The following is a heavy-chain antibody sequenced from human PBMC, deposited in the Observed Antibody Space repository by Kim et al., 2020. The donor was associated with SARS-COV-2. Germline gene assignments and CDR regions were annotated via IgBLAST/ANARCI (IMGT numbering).Heavy chain of an antibody. CDR2: T. D-gene: IGHD6-13*01. V-gene: IGHV4-39*07. Sequence: TYYNPSLKSRVTISVATSKDQFSLKLSSVTAADTAVYCCARDQQQLVLDWGQGTLVTVSS. J-gene: IGHJ4*02. CDR3: ARDQQQLVLD.